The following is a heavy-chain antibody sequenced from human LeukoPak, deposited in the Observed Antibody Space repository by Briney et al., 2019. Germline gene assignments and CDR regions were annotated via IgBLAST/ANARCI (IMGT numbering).Heavy chain of an antibody. Sequence: PGGSLRLSCAASGFTFSNYGMHWVRQAPGKGLEWVAIISNDGSNKYYADSVKGRFTISRDNSKNTLYLQMNSLRAEDTAVYYCTKYSSSSNYYYGLDVWGQGTTVTVSS. CDR2: ISNDGSNK. CDR3: TKYSSSSNYYYGLDV. J-gene: IGHJ6*02. V-gene: IGHV3-30*18. CDR1: GFTFSNYG. D-gene: IGHD6-13*01.